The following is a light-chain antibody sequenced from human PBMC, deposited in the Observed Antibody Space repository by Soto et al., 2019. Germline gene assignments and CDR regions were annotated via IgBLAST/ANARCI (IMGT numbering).Light chain of an antibody. V-gene: IGKV3-11*01. CDR3: KQRSNWPRVT. CDR1: QSVSSY. J-gene: IGKJ4*01. Sequence: EIVLTQSPATLSLSPGERATLSCRASQSVSSYLAWYQQKPGQAPRLLIYDASNRATGIPGRFSGSGSGTDFTLTISSLEPEDFAVYYCKQRSNWPRVTFGGGTKVEIK. CDR2: DAS.